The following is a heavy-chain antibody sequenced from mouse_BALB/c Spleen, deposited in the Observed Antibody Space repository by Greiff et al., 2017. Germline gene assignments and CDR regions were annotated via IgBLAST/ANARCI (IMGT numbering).Heavy chain of an antibody. CDR3: ARHEGSGYVGFAY. V-gene: IGHV5-12-2*01. CDR1: GFTFSSYT. CDR2: ISNGGGST. D-gene: IGHD3-1*01. Sequence: EVQLVESGGGLVQPGGSLKLSCAASGFTFSSYTMSWVRQTPEKRLEWVAYISNGGGSTYYPDTVKGRFTISRDNAKNTLYLQMSSLKSEDTAMYYCARHEGSGYVGFAYWGQGTLVTVSA. J-gene: IGHJ3*01.